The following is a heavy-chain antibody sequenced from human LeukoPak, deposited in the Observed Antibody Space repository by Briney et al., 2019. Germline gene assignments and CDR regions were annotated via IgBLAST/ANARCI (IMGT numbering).Heavy chain of an antibody. D-gene: IGHD3-10*01. Sequence: GGSLRLSGSASGFTSNIAWMSWVRQAPGKGLEWVGRIKDKDAGGTTDFAAPVKGRFSISRDDSTHTLTLEMNSLRVEDTAVYYCTTSSRGNFDFWGQGALVTVPS. CDR3: TTSSRGNFDF. CDR1: GFTSNIAW. J-gene: IGHJ4*02. CDR2: IKDKDAGGTT. V-gene: IGHV3-15*05.